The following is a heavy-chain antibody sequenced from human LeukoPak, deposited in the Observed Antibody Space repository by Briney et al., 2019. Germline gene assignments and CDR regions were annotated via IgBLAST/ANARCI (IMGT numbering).Heavy chain of an antibody. V-gene: IGHV1-69*05. J-gene: IGHJ4*02. D-gene: IGHD2-2*01. Sequence: ASVKVSCKASGGTFSSYAISWVRQAPGRGLEWMGGIIPIFGTANYAQKFQGRVTITTDESTSTAYMELSSLRSEDTAVYYCASSDYCSSTSCYFRSRGGRRGFDYWGQGTLVTVSS. CDR3: ASSDYCSSTSCYFRSRGGRRGFDY. CDR1: GGTFSSYA. CDR2: IIPIFGTA.